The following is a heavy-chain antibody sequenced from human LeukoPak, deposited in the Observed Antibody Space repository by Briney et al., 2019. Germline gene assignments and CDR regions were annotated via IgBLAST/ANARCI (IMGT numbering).Heavy chain of an antibody. CDR1: GGSISNGVYF. J-gene: IGHJ6*03. V-gene: IGHV4-30-4*07. D-gene: IGHD2-15*01. Sequence: SQTLSLTCAVSGGSISNGVYFWSWIRQPPGKGLEWIGFIYYSGSTYYNPSLKSRVTISVDTSKNQFSLKLSSVTAADTAVYYCARVQVDYYYMDVWGKGTTVTVSS. CDR2: IYYSGST. CDR3: ARVQVDYYYMDV.